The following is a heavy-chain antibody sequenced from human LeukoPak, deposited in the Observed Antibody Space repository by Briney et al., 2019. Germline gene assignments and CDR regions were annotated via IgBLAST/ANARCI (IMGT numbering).Heavy chain of an antibody. J-gene: IGHJ4*02. CDR1: GFTFSYYA. V-gene: IGHV3-30*04. CDR3: ARDSQGSDY. Sequence: PGRSLRLSCAASGFTFSYYAMHWVRQAPGKGLEWVAVISYDGSNKNYTDSVKGRFTISRDNSKNTLYLQMNSLRAEDTAVYYCARDSQGSDYWGQGTLVTVSS. CDR2: ISYDGSNK.